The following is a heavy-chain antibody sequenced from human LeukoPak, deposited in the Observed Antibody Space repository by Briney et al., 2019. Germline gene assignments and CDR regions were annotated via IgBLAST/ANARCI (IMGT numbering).Heavy chain of an antibody. Sequence: GGSLRLSCAATGFTFSSYSMTWVRQAPGKGLEWVAVIWYDGSNKYYADSVKGRFTISRDNSKNTLYLQMNSLRAEDTAVYYCARAEDSSSWYQYYYYYMDVWGKGTTVTVSS. V-gene: IGHV3-33*08. CDR3: ARAEDSSSWYQYYYYYMDV. J-gene: IGHJ6*03. D-gene: IGHD6-13*01. CDR2: IWYDGSNK. CDR1: GFTFSSYS.